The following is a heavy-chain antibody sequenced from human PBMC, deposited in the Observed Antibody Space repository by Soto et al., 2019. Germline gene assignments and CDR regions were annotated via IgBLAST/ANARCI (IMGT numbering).Heavy chain of an antibody. CDR2: MKPNSGNK. CDR3: ARGLYYDASDYSDAFDI. D-gene: IGHD3-22*01. CDR1: RYIFTSYD. V-gene: IGHV1-8*01. J-gene: IGHJ3*02. Sequence: SVYVSGTPSRYIFTSYDINLVRQATGQGVERMRWMKPNSGNKGYAKTSKGRITMTRNSDISTAYMEMSRLSSKDTAVYYCARGLYYDASDYSDAFDIWGQGTKVTVSS.